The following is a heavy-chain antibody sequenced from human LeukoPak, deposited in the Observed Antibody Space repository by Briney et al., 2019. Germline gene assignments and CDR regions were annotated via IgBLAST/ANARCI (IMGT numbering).Heavy chain of an antibody. D-gene: IGHD3-10*01. Sequence: TSETLSLTCTVSGGSISSSSYYWGWIRQPPGKGLEWIGEINHSGSTNYNPSLKSRVTISVDTSKNQFSLKLSSVTAADTAVYYCARTQGGITMVRGVLHYDYYYMDVWGKGTTVTVSS. J-gene: IGHJ6*03. CDR1: GGSISSSSYY. CDR3: ARTQGGITMVRGVLHYDYYYMDV. CDR2: INHSGST. V-gene: IGHV4-39*07.